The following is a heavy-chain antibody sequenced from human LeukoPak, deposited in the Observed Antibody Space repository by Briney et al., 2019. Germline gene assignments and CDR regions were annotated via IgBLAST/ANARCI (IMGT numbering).Heavy chain of an antibody. CDR2: IYYSGST. V-gene: IGHV4-39*07. D-gene: IGHD6-13*01. J-gene: IGHJ3*02. CDR1: GGSISSSSHS. Sequence: KSSETLSLTCSVSGGSISSSSHSWGWIRQSPGMGLEWIGSIYYSGSTFYNPSLKSRVTISVDKSKNQFSLKLSSVTAADTAVYYCARHKGVQPGIAAADAFDIWGQGTMVTVSS. CDR3: ARHKGVQPGIAAADAFDI.